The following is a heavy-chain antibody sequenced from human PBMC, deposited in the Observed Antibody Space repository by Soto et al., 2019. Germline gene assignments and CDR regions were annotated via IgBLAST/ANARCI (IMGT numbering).Heavy chain of an antibody. D-gene: IGHD3-10*01. V-gene: IGHV4-59*01. CDR3: ARESYYGSGATVVGY. Sequence: PSETLSLTCTVSGGSITSYYWSWIRQLPGKGLEWIGYIYYSGTTSYNPSLNSRVTISVDTSKNQFSLKLNSVTAADTAVYYCARESYYGSGATVVGYWGLGTLVTVSS. CDR1: GGSITSYY. CDR2: IYYSGTT. J-gene: IGHJ4*02.